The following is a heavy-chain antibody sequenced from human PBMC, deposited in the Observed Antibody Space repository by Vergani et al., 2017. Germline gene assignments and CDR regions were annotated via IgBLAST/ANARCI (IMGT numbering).Heavy chain of an antibody. D-gene: IGHD6-19*01. CDR3: ARPLGWQWLVLDY. CDR1: GYTFTGYY. Sequence: QVQLVQSGAEVKKPGASVKVSCKASGYTFTGYYMHWVRQAPGQGLEWMGWINAGNGNTKYSQKFQGRVTITRDTSASTAYMELSSLRSEDTAVYYCARPLGWQWLVLDYWGQGTLVTVSS. J-gene: IGHJ4*02. CDR2: INAGNGNT. V-gene: IGHV1-3*01.